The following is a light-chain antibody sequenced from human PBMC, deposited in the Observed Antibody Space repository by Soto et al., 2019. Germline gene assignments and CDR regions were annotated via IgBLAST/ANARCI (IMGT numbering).Light chain of an antibody. CDR3: QKYNNAPFT. V-gene: IGKV1-27*01. CDR1: QGINDY. J-gene: IGKJ5*01. CDR2: AAS. Sequence: DIQLTQPPSSLSASVGDRVTITCRARQGINDYLAWYQQKPGEVPNLLIYAASTLQSGVPSRFSGSGSATLFTLTISGLQPEDVATYYCQKYNNAPFTFGQGTRLEIK.